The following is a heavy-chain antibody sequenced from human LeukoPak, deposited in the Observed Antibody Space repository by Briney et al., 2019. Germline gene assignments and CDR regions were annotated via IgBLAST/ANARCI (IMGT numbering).Heavy chain of an antibody. CDR3: ARLGGGYSYGYGVDY. CDR1: GGSISSSSYY. CDR2: IYYSGST. J-gene: IGHJ4*02. Sequence: SETLSLTCTVSGGSISSSSYYWGWIRQPPGKGLEGIGSIYYSGSTYYNPSLKSRVTISVDTSKNQFSLKLSSVTAADTAVYYCARLGGGYSYGYGVDYWGQGTLVTVSS. D-gene: IGHD5-18*01. V-gene: IGHV4-39*01.